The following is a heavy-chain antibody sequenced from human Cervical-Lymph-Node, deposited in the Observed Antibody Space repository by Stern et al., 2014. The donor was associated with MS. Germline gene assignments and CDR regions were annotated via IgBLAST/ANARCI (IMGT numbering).Heavy chain of an antibody. CDR2: ISSSSSYI. J-gene: IGHJ3*02. V-gene: IGHV3-21*01. D-gene: IGHD3-22*01. Sequence: EMQLVESGGGLVKPGGSLRLSCAASGFTFSSYSMNWVRQAPGKGLEWVSSISSSSSYIYYADSVKGRFTISRDNAKNSLYLQMNSLRAEDTAVYYCARDSGANYYDSSGYHNAAFDIWGQGTMVTVSS. CDR1: GFTFSSYS. CDR3: ARDSGANYYDSSGYHNAAFDI.